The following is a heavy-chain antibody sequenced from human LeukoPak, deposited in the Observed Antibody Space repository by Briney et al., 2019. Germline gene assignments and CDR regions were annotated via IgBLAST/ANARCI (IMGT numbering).Heavy chain of an antibody. J-gene: IGHJ3*02. CDR3: ARSRTYYYDSSGYHAFDI. V-gene: IGHV3-20*04. Sequence: GGSLRLSCAASGFTFDDYGMSWVRQAPGKGLEWVSGINWNGGSTGYADSVKGRFTISRDNAKNSLYLQMNSLRAEDTALYYCARSRTYYYDSSGYHAFDIWGQGTMVTVSS. CDR2: INWNGGST. CDR1: GFTFDDYG. D-gene: IGHD3-22*01.